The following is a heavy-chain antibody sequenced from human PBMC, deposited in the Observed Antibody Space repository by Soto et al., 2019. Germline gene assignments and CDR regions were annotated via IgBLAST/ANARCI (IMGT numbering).Heavy chain of an antibody. D-gene: IGHD3-9*01. CDR1: GDSVTSDDSY. CDR2: ISHTGET. V-gene: IGHV4-39*01. J-gene: IGHJ5*02. Sequence: SETLSLTCTVSGDSVTSDDSYWGWIRRPPGQGLEWIGTISHTGETFYNPPLNSRLTMSLDASKNQFSLKLASMTAADAGVFFCARQMRAQIPHFGWLSRVISWGQGTLATVSS. CDR3: ARQMRAQIPHFGWLSRVIS.